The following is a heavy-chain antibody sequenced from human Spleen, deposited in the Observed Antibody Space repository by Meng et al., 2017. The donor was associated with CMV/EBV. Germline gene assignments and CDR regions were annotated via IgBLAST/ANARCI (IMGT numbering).Heavy chain of an antibody. CDR3: VREGGGY. CDR2: MSSSGST. CDR1: GGSINSGRYY. V-gene: IGHV4-61*02. J-gene: IGHJ4*02. Sequence: QLQLQEAGPGLVKPSQTLSLTCTVSGGSINSGRYYWSWIRQPAGKGLEWIGRMSSSGSTNYNPSLKSRVTISADTSKNQFSLKLNSVTAAVTAVYYCVREGGGYWGQGTLVTVSS. D-gene: IGHD3-16*01.